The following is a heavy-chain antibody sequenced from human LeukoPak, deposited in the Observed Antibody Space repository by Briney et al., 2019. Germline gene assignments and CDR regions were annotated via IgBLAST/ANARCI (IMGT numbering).Heavy chain of an antibody. CDR1: GGSISSGSYY. V-gene: IGHV4-61*09. D-gene: IGHD5-18*01. CDR3: ARRPGYSYGYPLFDY. J-gene: IGHJ4*02. Sequence: SQTLSLTCTVSGGSISSGSYYWSWIRQPAGKGLEWIGEINHSGSTNYNPSLKSRVTISVDTSKNQFSLKLSSVTAADTAVYYCARRPGYSYGYPLFDYWGQGTLVTVSS. CDR2: INHSGST.